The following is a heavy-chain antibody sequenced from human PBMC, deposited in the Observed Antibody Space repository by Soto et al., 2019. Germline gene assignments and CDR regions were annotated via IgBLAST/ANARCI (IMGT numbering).Heavy chain of an antibody. V-gene: IGHV4-61*01. Sequence: SETLSLTCTVSGGSVSSGSYYWSWIRQPPGKGLEWIGYIYYSGSTNYNPSLKSRVTISVDTSKNQFSLKLSSVTAADTAVYYCAREVHDTYYYGMDVWGQGTTVTVS. CDR2: IYYSGST. J-gene: IGHJ6*02. D-gene: IGHD3-9*01. CDR1: GGSVSSGSYY. CDR3: AREVHDTYYYGMDV.